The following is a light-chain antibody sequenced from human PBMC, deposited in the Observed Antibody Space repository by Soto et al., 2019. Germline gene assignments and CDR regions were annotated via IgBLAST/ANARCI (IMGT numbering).Light chain of an antibody. CDR2: GAS. CDR1: QSSGTK. Sequence: EIVMTQFPATLSKSPGESATFSCRASQSSGTKLAWYQQRPGQAPRLLMDGASTGATGIPARFSGSGAGTEFTLTSGSLQSDDFAVYYRQQYSSWVWTFGQGTKVDIK. CDR3: QQYSSWVWT. J-gene: IGKJ1*01. V-gene: IGKV3-15*01.